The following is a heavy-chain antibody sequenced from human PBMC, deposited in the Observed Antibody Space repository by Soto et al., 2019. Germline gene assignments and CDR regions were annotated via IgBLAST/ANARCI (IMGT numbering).Heavy chain of an antibody. CDR3: ARVRARFSRSAFDV. V-gene: IGHV4-34*01. Sequence: QLQLQQWGAGLLKPSETLSLTCAVYGGSFTTYYWSWIRQSPGKGLEWIGEIDYSGSSNYNPSLTSQVTISVDKSKNQFSLKLTSMTAADTAVYYCARVRARFSRSAFDVWGQGTMVAVSS. D-gene: IGHD3-10*01. CDR1: GGSFTTYY. CDR2: IDYSGSS. J-gene: IGHJ3*01.